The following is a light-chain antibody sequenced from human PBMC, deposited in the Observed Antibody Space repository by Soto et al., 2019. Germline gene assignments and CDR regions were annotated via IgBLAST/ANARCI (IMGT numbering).Light chain of an antibody. J-gene: IGKJ3*01. V-gene: IGKV3-20*01. Sequence: EIVLTQSPGTLYLSPGERATLSCRASQSVSSSYLAWYQQKPGQAPRLLIYGASSRATGITDRFSGSGSGTDFTLTISRLEPEDFAVYYCQQYGSSPLTFGPGTKVDIK. CDR1: QSVSSSY. CDR2: GAS. CDR3: QQYGSSPLT.